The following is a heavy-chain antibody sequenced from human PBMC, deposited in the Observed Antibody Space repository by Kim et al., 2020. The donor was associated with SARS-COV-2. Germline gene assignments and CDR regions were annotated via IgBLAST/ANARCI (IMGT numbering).Heavy chain of an antibody. CDR2: IDPSDSYT. J-gene: IGHJ6*02. CDR1: GYSFTSYW. D-gene: IGHD3-10*01. CDR3: ARPKGFYGSGNHYGMDV. V-gene: IGHV5-10-1*01. Sequence: GESLKISCKGSGYSFTSYWISWVRQMPGKGLEWMGRIDPSDSYTNYSPSFQGHVTISADKSISTAYLQWSSLKASDTAMYYCARPKGFYGSGNHYGMDVWGQGTTVTVSS.